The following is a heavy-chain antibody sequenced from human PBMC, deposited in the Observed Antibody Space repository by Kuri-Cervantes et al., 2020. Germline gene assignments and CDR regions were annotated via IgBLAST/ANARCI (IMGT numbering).Heavy chain of an antibody. CDR3: VRDPRNWAY. CDR2: ISWDGGST. J-gene: IGHJ4*02. CDR1: GFTFDDYA. Sequence: GESLKISCAASGFTFDDYAMHWVRQAPGKGLEWVSLISWDGGSTYYADSVKGRFTISRDNSKNSLYLQMNSLRAEDTAVYYCVRDPRNWAYWGQGTLVTVSS. V-gene: IGHV3-43D*03. D-gene: IGHD7-27*01.